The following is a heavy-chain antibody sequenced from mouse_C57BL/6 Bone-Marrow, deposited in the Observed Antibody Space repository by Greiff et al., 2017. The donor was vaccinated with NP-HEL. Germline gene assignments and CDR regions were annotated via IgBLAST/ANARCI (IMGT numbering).Heavy chain of an antibody. J-gene: IGHJ2*01. CDR2: ISSGGDYI. CDR3: TRVFITTFDD. CDR1: GFTFSSYA. V-gene: IGHV5-9-1*02. D-gene: IGHD1-1*01. Sequence: EVHLVESGEGLVKPGGSLKLSCAASGFTFSSYALSWVRQTPEKRLEWVAYISSGGDYIYYADTVKGRFTISRDNARNTLYRQMSSLKSEDTARYYCTRVFITTFDDWGQGTTLTVSS.